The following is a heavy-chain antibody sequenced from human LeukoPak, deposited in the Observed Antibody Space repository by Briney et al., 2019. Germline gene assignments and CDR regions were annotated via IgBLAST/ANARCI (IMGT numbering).Heavy chain of an antibody. CDR2: ISGSGGST. J-gene: IGHJ4*02. Sequence: GGSLRLSCAASGFTFSSFAMSWVRQAPGKGLEWVSTISGSGGSTYYADSAKGRFTISRDNSKNTLYLQMNSLRAEDTAVYFCAKRIATQSFDYWGQGTLVTVSS. CDR1: GFTFSSFA. CDR3: AKRIATQSFDY. D-gene: IGHD6-6*01. V-gene: IGHV3-23*01.